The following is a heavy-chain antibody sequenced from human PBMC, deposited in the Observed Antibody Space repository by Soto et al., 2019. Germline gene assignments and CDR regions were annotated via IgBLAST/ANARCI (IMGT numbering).Heavy chain of an antibody. Sequence: SSYAISWVRQAPSRGLEWLGRTYYRSKWYNDYAVSVKSRITINPDTSKNQFSLQLNSVTPEDTAVYYCARGGIAVAGIGRWFDPWSQGTLVTVSS. J-gene: IGHJ5*02. CDR2: TYYRSKWYN. CDR3: ARGGIAVAGIGRWFDP. V-gene: IGHV6-1*01. CDR1: SSYA. D-gene: IGHD6-19*01.